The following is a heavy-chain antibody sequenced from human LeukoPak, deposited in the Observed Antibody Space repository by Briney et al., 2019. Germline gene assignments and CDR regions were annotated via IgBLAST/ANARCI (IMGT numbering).Heavy chain of an antibody. CDR2: ISYDGSNK. CDR1: GFTFSSYA. Sequence: PGRSLRLSCAASGFTFSSYAMHWVRQAPGKGLEWVAVISYDGSNKKYGDSVKGRFTISRDNSKNTLYLQMNSLRAEDTAVYYCANDPNMYYDILTGPFDYWGQGTLVTVSS. V-gene: IGHV3-30*04. CDR3: ANDPNMYYDILTGPFDY. D-gene: IGHD3-9*01. J-gene: IGHJ4*02.